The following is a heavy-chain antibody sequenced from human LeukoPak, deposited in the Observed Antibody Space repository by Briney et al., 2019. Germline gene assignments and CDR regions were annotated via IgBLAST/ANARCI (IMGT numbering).Heavy chain of an antibody. CDR1: ELRLSTKL. CDR2: LNEDGSVK. V-gene: IGHV3-7*01. D-gene: IGHD2-15*01. Sequence: GGPLRLFCAPSELRLSTKLVLGLRPTPGRGLECVAELNEDGSVKYYVDSVKGRFTISRVNAKSFLFLQMYNLRTHDPGFFFDANAPRSDVSYWGRGTLVTVSS. CDR3: ANAPRSDVSY. J-gene: IGHJ4*02.